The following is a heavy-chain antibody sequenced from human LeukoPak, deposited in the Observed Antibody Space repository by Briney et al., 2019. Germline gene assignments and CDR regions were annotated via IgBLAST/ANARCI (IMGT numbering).Heavy chain of an antibody. V-gene: IGHV4-59*01. J-gene: IGHJ4*02. Sequence: SETLSLTRTVSGGSISSYYWSWIRQPPGKGLEWIGYIYYSGSTNYNPSLKSRVTISVDTSKNQFSLKLSSVTAADTAVYYCARVEGSSWYQIDYWGQGTLVTVSS. CDR2: IYYSGST. CDR3: ARVEGSSWYQIDY. D-gene: IGHD6-13*01. CDR1: GGSISSYY.